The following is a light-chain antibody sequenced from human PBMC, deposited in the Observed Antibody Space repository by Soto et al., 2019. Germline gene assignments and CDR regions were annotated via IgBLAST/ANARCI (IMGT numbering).Light chain of an antibody. J-gene: IGKJ4*01. Sequence: AIRMTQSVSSLAASTGDRVTITCRASQGISSYLAWYQQKPGKAPKLLIYAASTLQSGVPSRFSGSGSGTDFTLTISCLQSEDFATYYCQQYYSYLLTFGGGTKVEIK. CDR1: QGISSY. CDR3: QQYYSYLLT. V-gene: IGKV1-8*01. CDR2: AAS.